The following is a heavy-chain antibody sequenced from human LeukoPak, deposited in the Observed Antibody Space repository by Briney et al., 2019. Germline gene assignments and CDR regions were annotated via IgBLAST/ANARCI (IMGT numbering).Heavy chain of an antibody. D-gene: IGHD5-18*01. J-gene: IGHJ4*02. Sequence: SVKVSCKVSGGTFSSYAISWVRQAPGPGLEWMGGIITIFGTANYAQKVQGRVTITPDEATSTAYMELSSRRSEDTAVYYCASVRGYSYGYFGYFDYWGQGTLVTVSS. V-gene: IGHV1-69*13. CDR2: IITIFGTA. CDR1: GGTFSSYA. CDR3: ASVRGYSYGYFGYFDY.